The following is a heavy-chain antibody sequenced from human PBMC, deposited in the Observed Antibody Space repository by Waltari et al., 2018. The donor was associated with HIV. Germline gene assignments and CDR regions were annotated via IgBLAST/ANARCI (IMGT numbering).Heavy chain of an antibody. Sequence: QVQLQESGPGLVKPSQTLSLTCTVSGGSISSGSSSWSWIRQPAGEGLEWFGRMYTSANTYYNPSLKSRVTIAVDTSKNHFALKQTSVTAADTAVYYCARARVRSGYGLYYYYGMDVWGQGTTVTVSS. D-gene: IGHD5-12*01. CDR3: ARARVRSGYGLYYYYGMDV. CDR1: GGSISSGSSS. J-gene: IGHJ6*02. CDR2: MYTSANT. V-gene: IGHV4-61*02.